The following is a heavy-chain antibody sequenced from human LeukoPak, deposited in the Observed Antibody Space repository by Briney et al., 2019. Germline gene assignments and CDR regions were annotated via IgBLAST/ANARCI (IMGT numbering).Heavy chain of an antibody. Sequence: ASETLSLTCTASGGSISSYYWSWIRQPPGKGLEWIGYIYYSGSTNYNPSLKSRVTISVDTSKNQFSLKLSSVTAADTAVYYCARDNWNYGSSMDVWGQGTTVTVSS. CDR1: GGSISSYY. CDR3: ARDNWNYGSSMDV. V-gene: IGHV4-59*01. J-gene: IGHJ6*02. D-gene: IGHD1-7*01. CDR2: IYYSGST.